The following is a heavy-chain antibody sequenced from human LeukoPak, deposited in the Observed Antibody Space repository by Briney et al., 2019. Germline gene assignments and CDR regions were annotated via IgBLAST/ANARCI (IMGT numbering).Heavy chain of an antibody. CDR3: ARYSYYYDSSGYYNAFDY. CDR2: IYYSGST. Sequence: PSETLSLTCTVSGGSISSGDYYWSWIRQPPGKGLEWIGYIYYSGSTYYNPSLKSRVTISVDTSKNQFSLKLSSVTAADTAVYYCARYSYYYDSSGYYNAFDYWGQGTLVTVSS. CDR1: GGSISSGDYY. V-gene: IGHV4-30-4*01. D-gene: IGHD3-22*01. J-gene: IGHJ4*02.